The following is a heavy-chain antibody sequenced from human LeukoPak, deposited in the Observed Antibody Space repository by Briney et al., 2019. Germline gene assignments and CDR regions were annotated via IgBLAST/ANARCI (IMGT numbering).Heavy chain of an antibody. CDR1: GGSISGYY. J-gene: IGHJ4*02. CDR3: ARGPQFTMVRGVIITPYDY. CDR2: LHYSGST. Sequence: SETLSLTCTVSGGSISGYYWSWIRQPPGKGLEWIGYLHYSGSTNYNPSLKSRVTISVDTSKNQFSLKLSSVTAADTAVYYCARGPQFTMVRGVIITPYDYWGQGTLVTVSS. D-gene: IGHD3-10*01. V-gene: IGHV4-59*12.